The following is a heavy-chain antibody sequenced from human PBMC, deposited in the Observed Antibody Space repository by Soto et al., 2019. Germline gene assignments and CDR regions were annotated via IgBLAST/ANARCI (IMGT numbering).Heavy chain of an antibody. J-gene: IGHJ3*02. CDR3: ASQGHVLRFLEWLNKAAFDI. CDR1: GFTFGDYA. V-gene: IGHV3-49*03. D-gene: IGHD3-3*01. Sequence: GGSLRLSCTASGFTFGDYAMSWFRQAPGKGLEWVGFIRSKAYGGTTEYAASVKGRFTISRDDSKSIAYLQMNSLRAEDTAVYYCASQGHVLRFLEWLNKAAFDIWGQGTMVTVSS. CDR2: IRSKAYGGTT.